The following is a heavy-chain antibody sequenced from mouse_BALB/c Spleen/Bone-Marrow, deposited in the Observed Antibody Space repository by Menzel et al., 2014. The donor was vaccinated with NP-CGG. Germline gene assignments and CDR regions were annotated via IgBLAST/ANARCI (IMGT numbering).Heavy chain of an antibody. CDR2: IDPYDSEI. Sequence: QVQLQQSGAELVRPGASVKLSCKASGYTFTNYWMNWVKQRPEQGLEWIGRIDPYDSEIHYNQKFRDKAILTVDKSSRIAFMQLSSLTSEDSAVYYCARSPDGNPSMDYWGQGTSVTVSS. CDR1: GYTFTNYW. D-gene: IGHD2-1*01. J-gene: IGHJ4*01. CDR3: ARSPDGNPSMDY. V-gene: IGHV1-52*01.